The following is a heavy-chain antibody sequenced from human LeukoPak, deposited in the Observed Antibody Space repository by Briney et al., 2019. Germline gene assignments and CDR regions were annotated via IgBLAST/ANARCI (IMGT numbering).Heavy chain of an antibody. Sequence: GASVKVSCKASGYTFTSYAMNWVRQAPGQGLEWMGWINTNTGNPTYAQGFTGRFVFSLDTSVSTAYLQISSLKAEDTAVYYCARGYSRITMVRGVLEFDYWGQGTLVTVSS. CDR1: GYTFTSYA. V-gene: IGHV7-4-1*02. J-gene: IGHJ4*02. CDR3: ARGYSRITMVRGVLEFDY. D-gene: IGHD3-10*01. CDR2: INTNTGNP.